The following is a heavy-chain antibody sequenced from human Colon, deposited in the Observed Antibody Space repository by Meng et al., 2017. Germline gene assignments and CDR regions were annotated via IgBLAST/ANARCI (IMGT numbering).Heavy chain of an antibody. Sequence: QVDLVQSGAEVKKPGASVKVSCKASGYTFTNNGISWVRQVPGQGPKWMGWISAYNGDTKYEEKFQGRVTMTTDTSSSTAYMELRSLRSDDTAVYYCTRDSPLVASIYYLEYWGQGTLVTVPS. CDR1: GYTFTNNG. CDR3: TRDSPLVASIYYLEY. D-gene: IGHD5-12*01. V-gene: IGHV1-18*01. J-gene: IGHJ4*02. CDR2: ISAYNGDT.